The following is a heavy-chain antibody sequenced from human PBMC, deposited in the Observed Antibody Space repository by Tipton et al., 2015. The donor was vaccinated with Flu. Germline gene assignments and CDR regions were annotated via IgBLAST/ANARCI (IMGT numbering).Heavy chain of an antibody. D-gene: IGHD3-10*01. V-gene: IGHV4-4*07. CDR2: IYISGNT. CDR1: GAPINNFY. CDR3: ASGSGDFDH. Sequence: TLSLTCTVSGAPINNFYWSWIRQSAGKGLEWIGRIYISGNTNYNPSLRSRATISVDTSKNQISLNLRSVTAADTAVYYCASGSGDFDHWGQGTLVTVSS. J-gene: IGHJ4*02.